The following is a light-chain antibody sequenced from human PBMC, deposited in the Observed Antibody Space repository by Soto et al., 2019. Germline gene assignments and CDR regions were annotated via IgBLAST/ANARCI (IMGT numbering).Light chain of an antibody. Sequence: DIQMTQSPSSLSASVGDRVTITCRASQSISSWLAWYQQMPGKAPKLLIYDASSLHSGVPSRFSGSGGGTECSLSISSLQPDDFETYDGQQYNTYSWTFGQGTKVNI. CDR2: DAS. CDR3: QQYNTYSWT. J-gene: IGKJ1*01. CDR1: QSISSW. V-gene: IGKV1-5*01.